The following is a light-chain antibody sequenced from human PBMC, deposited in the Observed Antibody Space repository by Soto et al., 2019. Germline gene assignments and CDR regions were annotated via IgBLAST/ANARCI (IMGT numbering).Light chain of an antibody. J-gene: IGKJ4*01. Sequence: DLQMTQSPSSLSAFVGDRVTITCRASQTISSHLNWYQQKPGKAPKLLIFAASKLQSGVPSRFTGSGSGTDFTLTITTLQPEDFATYYCQQNYNAPRTFGGGTKVEVK. CDR1: QTISSH. CDR3: QQNYNAPRT. CDR2: AAS. V-gene: IGKV1-39*01.